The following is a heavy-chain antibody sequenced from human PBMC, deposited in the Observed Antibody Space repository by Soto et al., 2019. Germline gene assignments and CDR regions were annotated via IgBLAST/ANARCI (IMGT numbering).Heavy chain of an antibody. CDR1: GYTFSNYY. CDR2: INPSGGST. CDR3: ARGSLTGDFDY. J-gene: IGHJ4*02. Sequence: ASLKVSCKASGYTFSNYYMHWVRQAPGQGYEWMGIINPSGGSTTYAQKFQGRVTMTRDTSTTTVYMELSSLKSEDTAVYYCARGSLTGDFDYWGQGTLVTVSS. V-gene: IGHV1-46*01. D-gene: IGHD7-27*01.